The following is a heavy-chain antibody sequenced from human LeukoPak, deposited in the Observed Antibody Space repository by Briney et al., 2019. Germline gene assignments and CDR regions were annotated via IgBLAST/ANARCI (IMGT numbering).Heavy chain of an antibody. CDR2: IYYSGST. D-gene: IGHD3-22*01. CDR3: ARGRYLVYYDSSGYYPFDY. CDR1: GGSISSYY. V-gene: IGHV4-59*01. Sequence: TSETLSLTCTVSGGSISSYYWSWIRRPPGKGLEWIGYIYYSGSTNYNPSLKSRVTISVDTSKNQFSLKLSSVTAADTAVYYCARGRYLVYYDSSGYYPFDYWGQGTLVTVSS. J-gene: IGHJ4*02.